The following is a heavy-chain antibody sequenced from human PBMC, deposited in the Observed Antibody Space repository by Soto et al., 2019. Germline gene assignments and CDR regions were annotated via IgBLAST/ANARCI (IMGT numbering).Heavy chain of an antibody. CDR3: ARHRSTMVRGVIDY. D-gene: IGHD3-10*01. V-gene: IGHV4-39*01. Sequence: SETLSLTCTVSGGSISSSSYYWGWIRQPPGKGLEWIGSIYYSGSTYYNPSLKSRVTISVDTSKNQFSLKLSSVTAADTAVYYCARHRSTMVRGVIDYWGQGTLVTVSS. CDR2: IYYSGST. CDR1: GGSISSSSYY. J-gene: IGHJ4*02.